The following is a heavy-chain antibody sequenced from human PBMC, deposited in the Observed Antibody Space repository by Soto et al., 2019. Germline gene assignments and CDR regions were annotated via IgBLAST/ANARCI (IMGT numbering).Heavy chain of an antibody. J-gene: IGHJ6*02. D-gene: IGHD3-10*01. CDR1: GGSFSGYY. V-gene: IGHV4-34*01. CDR3: ARARYYYGSGSYPRYYYYYGMDV. Sequence: PSETLSLTCAVYGGSFSGYYWSWIRQPPGKGLEWIGEINHSGSTNYNPSLKSRVTISVDTSKNQFSLKLSSVTAADTAVYYCARARYYYGSGSYPRYYYYYGMDVWGQGTTVT. CDR2: INHSGST.